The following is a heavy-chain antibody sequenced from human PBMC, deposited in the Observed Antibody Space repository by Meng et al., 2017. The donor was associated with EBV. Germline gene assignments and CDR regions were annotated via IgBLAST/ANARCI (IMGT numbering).Heavy chain of an antibody. CDR2: FLPRLGAP. V-gene: IGHV1-69*01. Sequence: QVKWGPSVAVVKKPGSSVKGSCKTSGGPFRYYAISWVRQAPGQGLEWLGGFLPRLGAPNYAQKFHGRVKITADESTSTHYMDLSSLRSEDTAIYYCASESGRGYTPDYWGQGTLVTVSS. D-gene: IGHD3-10*01. CDR1: GGPFRYYA. J-gene: IGHJ4*02. CDR3: ASESGRGYTPDY.